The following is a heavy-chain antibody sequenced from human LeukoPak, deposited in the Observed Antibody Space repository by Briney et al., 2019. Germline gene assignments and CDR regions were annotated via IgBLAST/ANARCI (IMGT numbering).Heavy chain of an antibody. D-gene: IGHD6-13*01. Sequence: SETLSLTCTVSGGSISSSSYYWGRIRQPPGKGLEWIGSIYYSGSTYYNPSLKSRVTISVDTSKNQFSLKLSSVTAADTAVYYCARVSAAATQSYYYYYYYMDVWGKGTTVTVSS. CDR2: IYYSGST. J-gene: IGHJ6*03. CDR3: ARVSAAATQSYYYYYYYMDV. V-gene: IGHV4-39*07. CDR1: GGSISSSSYY.